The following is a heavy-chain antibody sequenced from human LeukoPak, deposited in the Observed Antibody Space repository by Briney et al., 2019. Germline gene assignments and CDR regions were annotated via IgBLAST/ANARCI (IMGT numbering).Heavy chain of an antibody. J-gene: IGHJ6*02. CDR1: GGTFSSYA. CDR3: ARSSSRAYYYYGMDV. Sequence: SVKVSCKASGGTFSSYAISWVRQAPGQGLEWMGRIIPIFGIANYAQKFQGRVTITADKSTSTAYMELSSLRSEDTAVYYCARSSSRAYYYYGMDVWGQGTTVTVSS. D-gene: IGHD6-13*01. CDR2: IIPIFGIA. V-gene: IGHV1-69*04.